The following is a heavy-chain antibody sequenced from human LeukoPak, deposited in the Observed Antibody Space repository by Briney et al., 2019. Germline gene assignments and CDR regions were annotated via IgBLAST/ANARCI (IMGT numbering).Heavy chain of an antibody. CDR3: AREHYYDSSGFQH. CDR1: GGTFSSYA. Sequence: ASVMVSCKASGGTFSSYAISWVRQAPGQGLEWMGRIIPILGIANYAQKFQGRVTITADKSTSTAYMELSSLRSEDTAVYYCAREHYYDSSGFQHWGQGTLVTVSS. CDR2: IIPILGIA. J-gene: IGHJ1*01. D-gene: IGHD3-22*01. V-gene: IGHV1-69*04.